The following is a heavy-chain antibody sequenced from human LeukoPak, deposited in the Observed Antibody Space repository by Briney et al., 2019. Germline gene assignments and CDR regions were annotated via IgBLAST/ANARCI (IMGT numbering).Heavy chain of an antibody. V-gene: IGHV1-46*01. D-gene: IGHD3-3*01. CDR1: GYTFTSYY. CDR2: INPSGGST. CDR3: ARGTGPSGRFLEWLLRDNWFDP. J-gene: IGHJ5*02. Sequence: ASAKVSCKASGYTFTSYYMHWVRQAPGQGLERMGIINPSGGSTSYAQKFQGRVTMTRDTSTSTVYMELSSLRSEDTAVYYCARGTGPSGRFLEWLLRDNWFDPWGQGTLVTVSS.